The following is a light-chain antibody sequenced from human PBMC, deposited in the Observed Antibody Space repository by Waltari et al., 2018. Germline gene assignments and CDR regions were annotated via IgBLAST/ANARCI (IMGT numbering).Light chain of an antibody. CDR3: QQYNSFSGT. CDR1: QSISSY. CDR2: AAS. J-gene: IGKJ1*01. Sequence: AIRITQSPSSLSASTGDRVTITCRASQSISSYLAWYEQKPGKAPKVLIYAASTLQSGVPSRFSGSGSGTDFTLTISCLQSEDFAIYYCQQYNSFSGTFGQGTTV. V-gene: IGKV1-8*01.